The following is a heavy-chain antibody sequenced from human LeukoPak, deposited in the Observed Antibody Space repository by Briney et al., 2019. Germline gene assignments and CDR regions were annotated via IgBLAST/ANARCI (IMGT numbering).Heavy chain of an antibody. J-gene: IGHJ4*02. Sequence: PSETLSLTCTVSGGSISSYYWSWIRQPPGKGLEWIGYIYYSGSTNYNPSLKSRVTISVDTSKNQLSLKLSSVTAADPAVYYCARGVFGVVIIGDYFALDYWGQGTLVTVSS. CDR2: IYYSGST. CDR3: ARGVFGVVIIGDYFALDY. D-gene: IGHD3-3*01. CDR1: GGSISSYY. V-gene: IGHV4-59*01.